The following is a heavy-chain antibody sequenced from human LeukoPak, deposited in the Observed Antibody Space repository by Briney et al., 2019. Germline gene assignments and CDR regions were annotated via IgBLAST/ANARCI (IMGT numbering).Heavy chain of an antibody. V-gene: IGHV3-33*01. Sequence: GRSLRLSCAASGFTFSSYGMHWVRQAPGKGLEWVAVIWYDGSNKYYADSVKGRFTISRDNAKNSLYLQMNSLRAEDTAVYYCARGVPYYFDSSGYGMDVWGQGTTVTVSS. CDR2: IWYDGSNK. CDR1: GFTFSSYG. J-gene: IGHJ6*02. D-gene: IGHD3-22*01. CDR3: ARGVPYYFDSSGYGMDV.